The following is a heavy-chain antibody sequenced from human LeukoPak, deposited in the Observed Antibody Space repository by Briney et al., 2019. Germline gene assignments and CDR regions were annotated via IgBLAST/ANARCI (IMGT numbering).Heavy chain of an antibody. CDR3: ARGGYCSSTSCQIDY. CDR2: INHSGST. Sequence: PSETLSLTCAVYGGPFSGYYWSWIRQPPGKGLEWIGEINHSGSTNYNPSLKSRVTISVDTSKNQFSLKLSSVTAADTAVYYCARGGYCSSTSCQIDYWGQGTLVTVSS. D-gene: IGHD2-2*01. CDR1: GGPFSGYY. V-gene: IGHV4-34*01. J-gene: IGHJ4*02.